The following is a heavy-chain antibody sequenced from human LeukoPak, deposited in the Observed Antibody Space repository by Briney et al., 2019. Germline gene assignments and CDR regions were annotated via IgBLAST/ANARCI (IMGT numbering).Heavy chain of an antibody. V-gene: IGHV3-21*01. CDR1: GFTFSSYS. CDR2: ISSSSSYI. CDR3: ARGFVAASSLFDY. J-gene: IGHJ4*02. D-gene: IGHD2-15*01. Sequence: GGSLRLSCAASGFTFSSYSMNWVRQAPGKGLEWVSSISSSSSYIYYADSVKGRFTISRDNAKNSLYLQMNSLRAEDTAVYYCARGFVAASSLFDYWGQGTLATVSS.